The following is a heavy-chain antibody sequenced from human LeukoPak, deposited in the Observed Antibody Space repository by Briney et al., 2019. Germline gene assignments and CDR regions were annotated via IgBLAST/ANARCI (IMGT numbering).Heavy chain of an antibody. J-gene: IGHJ4*02. Sequence: PGGSLRLSCAASGFTLSDYYMSWIRQAPGKGLEWVSYISPSSSTMYYADSVKGRFTISRDNAKNSLYLQMNSLRAEDTAVYYCARASVNYYDTSGYWAFDYWGQGTLVTVSS. CDR3: ARASVNYYDTSGYWAFDY. V-gene: IGHV3-11*04. CDR1: GFTLSDYY. CDR2: ISPSSSTM. D-gene: IGHD3-22*01.